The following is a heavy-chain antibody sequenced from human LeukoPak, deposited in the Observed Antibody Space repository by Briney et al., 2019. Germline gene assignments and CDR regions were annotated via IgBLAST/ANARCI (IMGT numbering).Heavy chain of an antibody. Sequence: ETLSLTCTVPGGSISSYYWSWIRQPPGKGLEWIGYIYYSGSTNYNPSLKSRVTISLDTSKNQFSLKLSSVTAADTAVYYCARDRVGGSYDYWGQGTLVTVSS. CDR2: IYYSGST. J-gene: IGHJ4*02. CDR3: ARDRVGGSYDY. V-gene: IGHV4-59*01. CDR1: GGSISSYY. D-gene: IGHD1-26*01.